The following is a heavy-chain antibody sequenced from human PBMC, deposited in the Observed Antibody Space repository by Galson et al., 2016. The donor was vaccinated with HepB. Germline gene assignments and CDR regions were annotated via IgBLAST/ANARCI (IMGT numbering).Heavy chain of an antibody. D-gene: IGHD3-3*01. CDR1: GGSFSSGDYY. J-gene: IGHJ4*02. CDR3: ARVGRLDFWSGYYVPPFDY. Sequence: TLSLTCTVSGGSFSSGDYYWSWIRQLPGKGLEWIGFISYSGSAHYNPSLKSRLTISVDTSKNHFSLKLSSVTAADPAVYYCARVGRLDFWSGYYVPPFDYWGQGTLVTVSS. CDR2: ISYSGSA. V-gene: IGHV4-31*03.